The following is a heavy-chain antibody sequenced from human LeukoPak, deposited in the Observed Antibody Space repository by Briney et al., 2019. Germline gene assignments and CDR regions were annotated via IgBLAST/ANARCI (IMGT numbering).Heavy chain of an antibody. CDR2: IYPGDSDA. V-gene: IGHV5-51*01. D-gene: IGHD3-10*01. Sequence: GESLKISCKGSGYSFTTYWIAWVRQMPGKGLEWMGIIYPGDSDARYSPSLQGQVTISVDRSISTAYLQWSSLKASDTAMYYCARLRRGIRGELDYWGQGSLVSVSS. J-gene: IGHJ4*02. CDR3: ARLRRGIRGELDY. CDR1: GYSFTTYW.